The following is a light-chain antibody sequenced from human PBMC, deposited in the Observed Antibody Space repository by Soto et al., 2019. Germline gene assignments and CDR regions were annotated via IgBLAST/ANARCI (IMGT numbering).Light chain of an antibody. V-gene: IGKV3-15*01. CDR2: GAS. J-gene: IGKJ1*01. CDR1: QSAGTN. Sequence: EIVMTQSPVTLSVSPGGGATLSCRASQSAGTNLAWYQQQPGQPPRLLIYGASIRATGVPARFSGSGSGTEFTLTISRLEPEDFAVYYCQHYGTSPSRTFGQGTKVEIK. CDR3: QHYGTSPSRT.